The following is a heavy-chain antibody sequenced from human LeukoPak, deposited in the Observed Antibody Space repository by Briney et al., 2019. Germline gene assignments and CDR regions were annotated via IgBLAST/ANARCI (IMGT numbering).Heavy chain of an antibody. J-gene: IGHJ4*02. CDR2: ISGSGGNT. Sequence: GRSLRLSCAASGFTFSSYAMSWVRQAPGKGLEWVSRISGSGGNTFYADSVKGRFTISRDNSKNTLYLQMNSLRAEDTAAYHCAKGRNEDGDAALNYWGQGTLVTVSS. V-gene: IGHV3-23*01. CDR3: AKGRNEDGDAALNY. CDR1: GFTFSSYA. D-gene: IGHD4-17*01.